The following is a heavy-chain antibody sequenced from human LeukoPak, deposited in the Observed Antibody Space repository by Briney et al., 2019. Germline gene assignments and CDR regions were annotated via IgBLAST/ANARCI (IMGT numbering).Heavy chain of an antibody. J-gene: IGHJ3*02. CDR2: IYTSGST. Sequence: SETLSLTCTVSGGSISSGSYYWSWIRQPAGKGLEWIGRIYTSGSTNYNPSLQSRVTVSVDTSKNHFSLRLRSVTAADTAVYFCARQTSRFDAFDIWGQGTAVTVSS. CDR3: ARQTSRFDAFDI. CDR1: GGSISSGSYY. D-gene: IGHD2-2*01. V-gene: IGHV4-61*02.